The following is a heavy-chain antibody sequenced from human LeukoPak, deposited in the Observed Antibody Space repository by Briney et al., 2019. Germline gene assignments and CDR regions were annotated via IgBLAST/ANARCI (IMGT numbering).Heavy chain of an antibody. CDR1: EFTLSNYC. CDR3: ARGRSLQSEFDR. CDR2: IKQDDSEK. J-gene: IGHJ4*02. V-gene: IGHV3-7*01. Sequence: GGSLRLSCAASEFTLSNYCISWVRQAPGKGLGRVAHIKQDDSEKYYVDSVKGRFTLSSDNAKNSVYLQMNSLRGEDTGVDYFARGRSLQSEFDRSGQPSLVTVPA.